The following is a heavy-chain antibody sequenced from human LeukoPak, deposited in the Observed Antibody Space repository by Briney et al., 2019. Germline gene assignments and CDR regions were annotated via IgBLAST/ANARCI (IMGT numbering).Heavy chain of an antibody. CDR3: ARGGALGITMVRGVEDYYMDV. CDR1: GGSISSYY. CDR2: IYTSGST. Sequence: SETLSLTCTVSGGSISSYYWSWIRQPAGKGLEWIGRIYTSGSTNYNPSLKSRVTMSVDTSKNQFSLKLSSVTAADTAVYYCARGGALGITMVRGVEDYYMDVWGKGTTVTISS. D-gene: IGHD3-10*01. V-gene: IGHV4-4*07. J-gene: IGHJ6*03.